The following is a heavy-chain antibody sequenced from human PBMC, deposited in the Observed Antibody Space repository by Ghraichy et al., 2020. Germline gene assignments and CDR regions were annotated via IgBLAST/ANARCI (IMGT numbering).Heavy chain of an antibody. D-gene: IGHD3-3*01. CDR2: TYYRSKWYN. CDR3: ARDLFERPYAYLGMDL. CDR1: GDSVSSNSAD. Sequence: SQTLSLTCAISGDSVSSNSADWNWIRQSPSRGLEWLGRTYYRSKWYNDYAGSVKSRITINPDTSKNQFSLQMNSVTPEDTAVDYCARDLFERPYAYLGMDLWGQGTTVTVSS. V-gene: IGHV6-1*01. J-gene: IGHJ6*02.